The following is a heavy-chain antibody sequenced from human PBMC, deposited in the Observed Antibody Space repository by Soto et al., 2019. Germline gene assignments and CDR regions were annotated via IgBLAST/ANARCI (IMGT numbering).Heavy chain of an antibody. J-gene: IGHJ4*02. CDR1: GFTFSSYA. Sequence: GGSLRLSCAASGFTFSSYAMHWVRQAPGKGPEWVALISYDGSDKDYADSVKGRFTISRDNSSNTLFLQMNSLRAEDTAVYYCARGYYKYYDSSGYYRSPAYWGQGTLVTVSS. V-gene: IGHV3-30-3*01. D-gene: IGHD3-22*01. CDR3: ARGYYKYYDSSGYYRSPAY. CDR2: ISYDGSDK.